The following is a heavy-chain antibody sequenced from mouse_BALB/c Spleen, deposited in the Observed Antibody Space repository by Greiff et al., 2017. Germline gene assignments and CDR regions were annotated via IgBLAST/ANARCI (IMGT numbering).Heavy chain of an antibody. CDR2: INPSTGYT. Sequence: QVHVKQSGAELAKPGASVKMSCKASGYTFTSYWMHWVKQRPGQGLEWIGYINPSTGYTEYNQKFKDKATLTADKSSSTAYMQLSSLTSEDSAVYYCARGGVRPFAYWGQGTLVTVSA. V-gene: IGHV1-7*01. CDR1: GYTFTSYW. D-gene: IGHD2-14*01. CDR3: ARGGVRPFAY. J-gene: IGHJ3*01.